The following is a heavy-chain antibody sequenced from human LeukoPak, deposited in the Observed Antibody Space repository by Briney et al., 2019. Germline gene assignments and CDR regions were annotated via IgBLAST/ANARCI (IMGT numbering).Heavy chain of an antibody. V-gene: IGHV4-39*07. CDR3: AREYSSSWYVGTPFDY. Sequence: SETLSLTCTVSGGSISSSNYYWGWIRQPPGKGLEWIGSIYYSGSTYYNPSLKSRVTISVDTSKNQFSLKLSSVTAADTAVYYCAREYSSSWYVGTPFDYWGQGTLVTVSS. J-gene: IGHJ4*02. CDR1: GGSISSSNYY. D-gene: IGHD6-13*01. CDR2: IYYSGST.